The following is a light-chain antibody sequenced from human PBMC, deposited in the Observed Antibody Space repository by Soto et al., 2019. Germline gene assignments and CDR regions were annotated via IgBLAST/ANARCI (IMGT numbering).Light chain of an antibody. CDR3: QQYASSPLLT. J-gene: IGKJ4*01. CDR2: GTS. V-gene: IGKV3-20*01. Sequence: EIVLTQSPGTLSLSPGETATLSCRASQTIGRNYLARYQQKRGQAPRLLIFGTSTRATGIPDRFSGSGSGTDFTLSISRLEPEDFAVYYCQQYASSPLLTFGGGTKVEIK. CDR1: QTIGRNY.